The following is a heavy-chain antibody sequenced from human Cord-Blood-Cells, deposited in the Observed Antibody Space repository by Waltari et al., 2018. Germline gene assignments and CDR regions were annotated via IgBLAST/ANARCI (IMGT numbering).Heavy chain of an antibody. CDR1: GFTFSSYG. CDR3: AKDSLDY. CDR2: ISYDGSNK. V-gene: IGHV3-30*18. Sequence: QVQLVASGGGVVQPGRSLRLSCSASGFTFSSYGMHWVRQAPGKGLEWVAVISYDGSNKYYADSVKGRFTISRDNSKNTLYLQMNSLRAEDTAVYYCAKDSLDYWGQGTLVTVSS. J-gene: IGHJ4*02.